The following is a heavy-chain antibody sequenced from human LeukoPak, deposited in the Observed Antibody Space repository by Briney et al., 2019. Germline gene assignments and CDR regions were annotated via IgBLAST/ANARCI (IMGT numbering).Heavy chain of an antibody. J-gene: IGHJ6*03. CDR3: ARADYSSTWSHDYYYMDV. CDR2: IYHSGST. V-gene: IGHV4-38-2*02. Sequence: SETLSLTCTVSGYSISSGYYWGWIRQPPGKGLEWIGSIYHSGSTYYNPSLKSRDTISVDTSKNQFSLKLSSVTAPDTAVYYCARADYSSTWSHDYYYMDVWGKGTTVTVSS. CDR1: GYSISSGYY. D-gene: IGHD6-13*01.